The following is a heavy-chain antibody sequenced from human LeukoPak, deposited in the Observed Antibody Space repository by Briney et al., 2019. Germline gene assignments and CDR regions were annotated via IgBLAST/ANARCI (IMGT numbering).Heavy chain of an antibody. CDR1: GFTFSNAW. J-gene: IGHJ4*02. Sequence: GGSLRLSCAASGFTFSNAWMSWVRQAPGKGLEWVGRIKSKTDGGTTDYAAPVKGRFTISRDDSKNTLYLQMNRLKTEDTAVYYCTTYSSKGMYGDYLFDYWGQGTLVTVSS. CDR3: TTYSSKGMYGDYLFDY. D-gene: IGHD4-17*01. V-gene: IGHV3-15*01. CDR2: IKSKTDGGTT.